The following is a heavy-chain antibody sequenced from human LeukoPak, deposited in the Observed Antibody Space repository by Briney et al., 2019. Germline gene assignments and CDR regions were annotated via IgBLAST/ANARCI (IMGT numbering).Heavy chain of an antibody. D-gene: IGHD2-2*01. V-gene: IGHV3-30*02. CDR3: AIVGGALRSTSCFQRFDP. CDR2: IRYDGSNK. J-gene: IGHJ5*02. CDR1: GFIFSIYG. Sequence: GGSLRLSCAASGFIFSIYGMHWVRQAPGKGLEWVAYIRYDGSNKFCADSVKGRFTISRDNSKNTLYLQMNSLRAEDTAVYYCAIVGGALRSTSCFQRFDPWGQGTLVTVSS.